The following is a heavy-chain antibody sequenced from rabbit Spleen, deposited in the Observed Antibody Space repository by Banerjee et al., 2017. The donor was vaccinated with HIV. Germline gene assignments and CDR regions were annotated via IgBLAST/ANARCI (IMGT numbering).Heavy chain of an antibody. CDR2: IDPNKSGST. J-gene: IGHJ4*01. CDR1: GIDFSSTYY. V-gene: IGHV1S40*01. D-gene: IGHD2-1*01. CDR3: GRAGEGGYGYLDL. Sequence: QSLEESGGDLVKPEGSLTLTCTASGIDFSSTYYMCWVRQAPGKGLELIACIDPNKSGSTRYASWAKGRFTISKTSSTTVTLEMTSLTVADTATFFCGRAGEGGYGYLDLWGPGTLVTVS.